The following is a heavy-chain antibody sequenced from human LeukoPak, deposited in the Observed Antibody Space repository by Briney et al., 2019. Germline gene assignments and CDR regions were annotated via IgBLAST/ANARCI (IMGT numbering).Heavy chain of an antibody. V-gene: IGHV4-39*01. CDR1: GGSISSSSYY. J-gene: IGHJ4*02. Sequence: PSETLSLTCTVSGGSISSSSYYWGWIRQPPGKGLEWIGSIYYSGSTYYNPSLKSRVTISVDTSKDQFSLKLSSVTAADTAVYYCASQIYYYDSSGKPDYWGQGTLVTVSS. CDR3: ASQIYYYDSSGKPDY. D-gene: IGHD3-22*01. CDR2: IYYSGST.